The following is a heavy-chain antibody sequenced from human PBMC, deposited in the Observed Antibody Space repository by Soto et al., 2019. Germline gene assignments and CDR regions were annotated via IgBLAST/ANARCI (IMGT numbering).Heavy chain of an antibody. CDR3: ARGLPHITMVRGPSIDP. V-gene: IGHV1-8*01. Sequence: SVKVSCTASGYTFTIYDINCLRQATGQGLEGMGWMNPNSGNTSYAQKFQGRVTMTRNTSISTAYMELSSLRSEDTAVYYCARGLPHITMVRGPSIDPWGQGTLVTGSS. CDR1: GYTFTIYD. CDR2: MNPNSGNT. D-gene: IGHD3-10*01. J-gene: IGHJ5*02.